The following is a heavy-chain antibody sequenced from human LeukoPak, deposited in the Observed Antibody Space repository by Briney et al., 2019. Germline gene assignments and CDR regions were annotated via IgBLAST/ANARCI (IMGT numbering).Heavy chain of an antibody. Sequence: SETLSLTCAVSGGSISSSNWWSWVRQPPGKGLEWIGEIYHSGSTNYNPSLKSRVTISVDKSKNQFSLKLSSVTAADTAVYYCARVSPLELAARYYYYMDVWGKGTTVTVSS. J-gene: IGHJ6*03. CDR2: IYHSGST. CDR3: ARVSPLELAARYYYYMDV. V-gene: IGHV4-4*02. CDR1: GGSISSSNW. D-gene: IGHD5-24*01.